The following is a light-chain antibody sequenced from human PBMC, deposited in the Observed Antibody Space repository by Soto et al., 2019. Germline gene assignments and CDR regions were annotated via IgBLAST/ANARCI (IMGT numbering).Light chain of an antibody. CDR1: QSIYDK. J-gene: IGKJ1*01. CDR3: QQYGSSPPRT. V-gene: IGKV3-20*01. Sequence: EIVMTQSPATMSVSPGERVSLSCRASQSIYDKLAWYQQKPGQAPRLLIYDASNRATGIPARFSGSGSGADFTLTISRLEPEDFAVYYCQQYGSSPPRTFGQGTKVDIK. CDR2: DAS.